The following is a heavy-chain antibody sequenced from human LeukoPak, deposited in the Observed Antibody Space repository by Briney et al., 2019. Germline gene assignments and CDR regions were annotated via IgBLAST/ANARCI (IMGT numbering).Heavy chain of an antibody. Sequence: RAGGSLRLSCAASGFSFSSYAMSWDRQAPGKGLEWVSAISGSGVSTYYADSVKGRFTISRDNSKNTLYLQMNSLRAEDTAVYYCAKGQIAAAGVYYFDYWGQGALVTVSS. CDR2: ISGSGVST. V-gene: IGHV3-23*01. D-gene: IGHD6-25*01. J-gene: IGHJ4*02. CDR3: AKGQIAAAGVYYFDY. CDR1: GFSFSSYA.